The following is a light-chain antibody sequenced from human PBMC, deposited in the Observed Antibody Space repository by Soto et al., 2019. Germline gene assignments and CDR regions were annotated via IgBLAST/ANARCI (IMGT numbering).Light chain of an antibody. Sequence: QSALTQPPSASGSHGQSVTISCTGTSSAAGGYNYVSWYQQYPGRAPKLMIYEVTKRPSGVPDRFSGSKSGNTASLTVSGLQAEDEADYYCSSYAASNNFYFVFGGGTKLTVL. CDR1: SSAAGGYNY. J-gene: IGLJ3*02. V-gene: IGLV2-8*01. CDR3: SSYAASNNFYFV. CDR2: EVT.